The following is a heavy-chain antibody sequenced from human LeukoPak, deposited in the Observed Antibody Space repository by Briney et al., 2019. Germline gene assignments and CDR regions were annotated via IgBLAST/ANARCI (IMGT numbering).Heavy chain of an antibody. CDR3: ASLITMVRGVTPR. V-gene: IGHV1-18*01. Sequence: ASVKVSCKASGYTFTSYGISWVRQAPGQGLEWMGWISAYNGNTNYARKLQGRVTMTTDTSTSTAYMELRSLGSDDTAVYYCASLITMVRGVTPRWGQGTLVTVSS. J-gene: IGHJ4*02. D-gene: IGHD3-10*01. CDR1: GYTFTSYG. CDR2: ISAYNGNT.